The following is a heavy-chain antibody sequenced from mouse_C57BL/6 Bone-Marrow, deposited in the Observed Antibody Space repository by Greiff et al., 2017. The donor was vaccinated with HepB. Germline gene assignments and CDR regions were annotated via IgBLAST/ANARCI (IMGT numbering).Heavy chain of an antibody. J-gene: IGHJ4*01. V-gene: IGHV1-5*01. Sequence: EVQLQQSGTVLARPGASVKMSCKTSGYTFTSYWMHWVKQRPGQGLEWIGAIYPGNSDTSYNQKFKGKAKLTAVTSASTAYMELSSLTNEDSAVYYCTKGLLRPYAMDYWGQGTSVTVSS. CDR1: GYTFTSYW. D-gene: IGHD1-2*01. CDR3: TKGLLRPYAMDY. CDR2: IYPGNSDT.